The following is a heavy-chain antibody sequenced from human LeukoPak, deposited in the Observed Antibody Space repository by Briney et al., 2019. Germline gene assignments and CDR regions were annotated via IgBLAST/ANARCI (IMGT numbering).Heavy chain of an antibody. D-gene: IGHD3-3*01. J-gene: IGHJ2*01. V-gene: IGHV3-7*03. CDR3: ARAEWSNWYFDL. CDR1: GFTFTTYW. Sequence: GGSLKLSCAASGFTFTTYWMNWVRQAPGQGLEWVGSINPDGSEKYYVESVKGRFTLSRDNAKNSLYLQMNSLRAEDTAVYYCARAEWSNWYFDLWGRGTLVTVSS. CDR2: INPDGSEK.